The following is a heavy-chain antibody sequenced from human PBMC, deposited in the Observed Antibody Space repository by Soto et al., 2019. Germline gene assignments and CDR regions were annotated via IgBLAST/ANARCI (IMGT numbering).Heavy chain of an antibody. D-gene: IGHD3-3*01. Sequence: GGSLRLSCAASGFTFSSYWMSWVRQAPGKGLEWVANIKQDGSEKYYVDSVKGRFTISRDSAKNSLYLQMNSLRAEDTAVYYCARWGEWLSTSYYYYGMDVWGQGTTVTVSS. J-gene: IGHJ6*02. CDR1: GFTFSSYW. CDR2: IKQDGSEK. CDR3: ARWGEWLSTSYYYYGMDV. V-gene: IGHV3-7*01.